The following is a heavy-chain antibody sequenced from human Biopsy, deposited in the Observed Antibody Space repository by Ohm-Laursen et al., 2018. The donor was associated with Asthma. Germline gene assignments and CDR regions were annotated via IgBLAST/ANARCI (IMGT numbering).Heavy chain of an antibody. CDR3: AHFKMSTSMAFDY. CDR2: TYWDADK. J-gene: IGHJ4*02. V-gene: IGHV2-5*02. CDR1: GFSLSTSGVG. D-gene: IGHD5-24*01. Sequence: PTQTLTLTCSFSGFSLSTSGVGVGWICQPPGKALDWLALTYWDADKRYSPSLKTRLTITKDTSNNQVVLTLTNVDPVDTATYYCAHFKMSTSMAFDYWGPGTVVTVSS.